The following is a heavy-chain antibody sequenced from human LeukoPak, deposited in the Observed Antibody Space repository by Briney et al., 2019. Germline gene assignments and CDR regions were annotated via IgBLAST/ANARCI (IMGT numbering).Heavy chain of an antibody. D-gene: IGHD6-13*01. CDR3: AKESPVAATGRSWFDP. V-gene: IGHV3-23*01. Sequence: GGSLRLSCAASGFTFSSYTMSWVRQAPGKGLEWVSTITGSGGNTYYADSVKGRFTISRDNSKNTLYLQMNSLRAEDTAIYYCAKESPVAATGRSWFDPWGQGTLVTVSS. CDR1: GFTFSSYT. J-gene: IGHJ5*02. CDR2: ITGSGGNT.